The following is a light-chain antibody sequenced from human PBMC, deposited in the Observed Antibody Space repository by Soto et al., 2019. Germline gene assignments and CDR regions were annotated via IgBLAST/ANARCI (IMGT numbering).Light chain of an antibody. CDR3: QTWGAGIVL. CDR2: LDSDGSL. CDR1: NGHSNYA. V-gene: IGLV4-69*01. J-gene: IGLJ2*01. Sequence: QLVLTQPPSASASLGASVKLTCTLSNGHSNYAIAWHQQQADRGPRYLMKLDSDGSLVKGDGIPDRFSGSSSGAERYLSISGLQSEDEADYYCQTWGAGIVLFGGGTKVTVL.